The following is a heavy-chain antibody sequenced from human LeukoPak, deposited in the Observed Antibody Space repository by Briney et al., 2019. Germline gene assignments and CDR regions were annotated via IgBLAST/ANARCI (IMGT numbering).Heavy chain of an antibody. CDR1: GGSISSYY. CDR3: ASSDTATFDY. J-gene: IGHJ4*02. D-gene: IGHD5-18*01. Sequence: SETLSLTCTVSGGSISSYYWSWIRQPAGKGLEWIGSIYHSGSTYYNPSLKSRVTISVDTSKNQFSLKLSSVTAADTAVYYCASSDTATFDYWGQGTLVTVSS. CDR2: IYHSGST. V-gene: IGHV4-4*07.